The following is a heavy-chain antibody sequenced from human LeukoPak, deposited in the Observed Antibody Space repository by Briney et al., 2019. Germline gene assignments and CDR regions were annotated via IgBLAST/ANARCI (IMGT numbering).Heavy chain of an antibody. V-gene: IGHV5-51*01. CDR2: IFPGDSNT. CDR3: ARLRGIELSSHYFDY. D-gene: IGHD3-16*01. Sequence: GESLKISCKGSGYGFAYSWIGWARQMPGKGLEWMGIIFPGDSNTRYSPSFQGQVTISADKSISTAYLQWTSLKASDTAVYFCARLRGIELSSHYFDYWGQGTLVTVSS. J-gene: IGHJ4*02. CDR1: GYGFAYSW.